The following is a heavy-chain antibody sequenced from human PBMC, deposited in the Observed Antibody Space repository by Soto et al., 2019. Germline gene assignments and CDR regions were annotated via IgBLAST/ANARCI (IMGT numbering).Heavy chain of an antibody. Sequence: QVQLLESGGGLIKPGGSLRLSCAASGFTFSDYYMSWIRQAPGKGLEWVSYISSRSSYRNYADSVKGRFTISRDDAQNSLYLQMNSLRAEDTSVYYCAKLPPFDWYFDLWGRGTLVTVSS. CDR2: ISSRSSYR. CDR1: GFTFSDYY. J-gene: IGHJ2*01. V-gene: IGHV3-11*06. D-gene: IGHD1-7*01. CDR3: AKLPPFDWYFDL.